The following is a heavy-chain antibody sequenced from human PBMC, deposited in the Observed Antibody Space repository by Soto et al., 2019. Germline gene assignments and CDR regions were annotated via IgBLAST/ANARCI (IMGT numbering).Heavy chain of an antibody. D-gene: IGHD3-10*01. CDR3: ARGNWFGELAGSGGMDV. V-gene: IGHV3-30-3*01. J-gene: IGHJ6*02. CDR2: ISYDGSNK. CDR1: GFTFSSYA. Sequence: PGGSLRLSCAASGFTFSSYAMHWVRQAPGKGLEWVAVISYDGSNKYYADSVKGRFTISRDNSKNTLYLQMNSLRAEDTAVYYCARGNWFGELAGSGGMDVWGQGTTVTVSS.